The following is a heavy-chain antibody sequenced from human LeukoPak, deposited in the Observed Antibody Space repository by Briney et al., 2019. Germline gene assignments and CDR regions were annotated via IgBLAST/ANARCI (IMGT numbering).Heavy chain of an antibody. CDR3: ARHPVVLRYFDWLLNWFDP. J-gene: IGHJ5*02. D-gene: IGHD3-9*01. CDR1: GGSISSSSYY. V-gene: IGHV4-39*01. CDR2: IYYSGST. Sequence: SETLSFTCTVSGGSISSSSYYWGWIRQPPGKGLEWIGSIYYSGSTYYNPSLKSRVTISVDTSKNQFSLKLSSVTAADTAVYYCARHPVVLRYFDWLLNWFDPWGQGTLVTVSS.